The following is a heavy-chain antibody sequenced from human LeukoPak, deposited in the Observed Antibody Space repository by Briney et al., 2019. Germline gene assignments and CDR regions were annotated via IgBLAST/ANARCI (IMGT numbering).Heavy chain of an antibody. CDR3: ARATPDRVATIHENYYYYMDV. CDR1: GGTFSSYA. CDR2: IIPIFGTA. J-gene: IGHJ6*03. V-gene: IGHV1-69*05. D-gene: IGHD5-12*01. Sequence: SVKVSCKASGGTFSSYAISWVRQAPGQGLEWMGGIIPIFGTANYAQKFQGRVTITTDESTSTAYVELSSLRSEDTAVYYCARATPDRVATIHENYYYYMDVWGKGTTVTVSS.